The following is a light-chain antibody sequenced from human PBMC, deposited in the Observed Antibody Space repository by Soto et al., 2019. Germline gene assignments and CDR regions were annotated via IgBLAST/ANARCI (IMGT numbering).Light chain of an antibody. CDR1: QSISDT. CDR3: QQYGYWPWK. CDR2: GAS. V-gene: IGKV3-15*01. J-gene: IGKJ1*01. Sequence: EIVMTQSPATLSVSPGGRATLSCRASQSISDTLAWYQQKPGQAPRLLIHGASTRATGFPARFSGSGSGTEFTLPIRSPQAEDSSVYFFQQYGYWPWKVGQGTKVEIK.